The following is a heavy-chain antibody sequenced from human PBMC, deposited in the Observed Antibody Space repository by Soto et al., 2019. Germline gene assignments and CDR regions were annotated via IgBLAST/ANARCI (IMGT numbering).Heavy chain of an antibody. V-gene: IGHV3-7*01. Sequence: GGSLRLSCAASGFTFSTYWMNWVRQAPGKGLEWVANIKQDGSEKYYVDSVKGRFTISRDNAKNSLYLQLNSLRAEDTAVYYCARGTPRGYSYDWGQGTLVTVSS. D-gene: IGHD5-18*01. CDR3: ARGTPRGYSYD. CDR2: IKQDGSEK. CDR1: GFTFSTYW. J-gene: IGHJ4*02.